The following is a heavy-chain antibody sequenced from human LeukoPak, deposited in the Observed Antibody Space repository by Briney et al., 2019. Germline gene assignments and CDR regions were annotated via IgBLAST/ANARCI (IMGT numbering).Heavy chain of an antibody. CDR3: ARSLNDRGLFDY. D-gene: IGHD1-1*01. Sequence: GGSLRLSCAASGFTFSNAWMSWVRQAPGKGLEWVAVISIDGSEKYYADSVKGRFTISRDNAKNSLYLEMISLRADDTAVFYCARSLNDRGLFDYWGQGTLVTVSS. CDR1: GFTFSNAW. CDR2: ISIDGSEK. J-gene: IGHJ4*02. V-gene: IGHV3-30*03.